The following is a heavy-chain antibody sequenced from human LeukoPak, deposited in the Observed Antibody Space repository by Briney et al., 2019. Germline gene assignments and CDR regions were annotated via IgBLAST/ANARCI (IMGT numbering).Heavy chain of an antibody. CDR2: FTSGSYI. D-gene: IGHD5-18*01. J-gene: IGHJ4*02. Sequence: GGSLRLSCAASGFTFSSYSMNWVRQAPGKGLEWVSSFTSGSYIYYADSVRGRFTISRDNAKNSLYLQMNSLRAEDTAVYYCAISGYSYGRPFDYWGQGTLVTVSS. CDR3: AISGYSYGRPFDY. CDR1: GFTFSSYS. V-gene: IGHV3-21*01.